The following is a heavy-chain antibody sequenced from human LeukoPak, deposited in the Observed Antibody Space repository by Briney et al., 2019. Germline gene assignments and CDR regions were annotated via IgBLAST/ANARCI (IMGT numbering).Heavy chain of an antibody. CDR2: INHGGST. Sequence: PSETLSLTCAVSGGSFSGYYWSWIRQPPEKGLEWIGEINHGGSTNYNPSLKNRVTISVDTSKNQFSLKLSSVTAADTAVYYCARGLRYSSSFYYYYYMDVWGKGTTVTVSS. CDR1: GGSFSGYY. V-gene: IGHV4-34*01. D-gene: IGHD6-6*01. CDR3: ARGLRYSSSFYYYYYMDV. J-gene: IGHJ6*03.